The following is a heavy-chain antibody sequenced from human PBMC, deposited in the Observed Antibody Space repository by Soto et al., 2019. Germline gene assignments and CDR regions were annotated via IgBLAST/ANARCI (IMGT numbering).Heavy chain of an antibody. CDR3: ARDRSDNCNSYDAFDI. V-gene: IGHV4-61*01. J-gene: IGHJ3*02. CDR1: GGSVSSGRHY. Sequence: QVQLQESGPGLVKPLETLSLTCSVSGGSVSSGRHYWSWIRQPPGKGLEWIAYISDTGTTNYNPSLKSRVTISLDMSKNWVSLRLDSVTAADTAVYYCARDRSDNCNSYDAFDIWCQGTMVTVSS. CDR2: ISDTGTT. D-gene: IGHD1-7*01.